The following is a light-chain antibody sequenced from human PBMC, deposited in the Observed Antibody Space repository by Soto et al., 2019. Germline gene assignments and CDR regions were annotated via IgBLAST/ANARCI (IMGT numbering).Light chain of an antibody. CDR3: QQGNSFPLT. V-gene: IGKV1-12*01. CDR1: QDIGNW. CDR2: AAS. J-gene: IGKJ4*01. Sequence: DTQMTQSPSSVSASVGDRVTISCRASQDIGNWLGWYQQKPGKAPKLLIYAASSLQSGVPSRFSGSGFGTDFTLTIRSLQPEDFATNYCQQGNSFPLTFDGGTKVE.